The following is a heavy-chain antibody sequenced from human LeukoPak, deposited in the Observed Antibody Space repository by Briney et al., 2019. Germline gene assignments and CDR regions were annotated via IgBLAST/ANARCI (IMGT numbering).Heavy chain of an antibody. CDR3: ARYLLVDY. CDR2: IYSGGST. Sequence: GGSLSRACAASGFTVSSNYMSWVRQAPGKGLEWVSVIYSGGSTYYADSVKGRFTISRDNSKNTLYLQMNSLRAEDTAVYYCARYLLVDYWGRGTVVTVSS. J-gene: IGHJ4*02. CDR1: GFTVSSNY. V-gene: IGHV3-66*01.